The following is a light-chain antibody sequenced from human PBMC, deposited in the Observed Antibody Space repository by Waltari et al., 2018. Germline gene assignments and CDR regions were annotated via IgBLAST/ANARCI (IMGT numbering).Light chain of an antibody. J-gene: IGLJ2*01. CDR1: ALPTQY. CDR3: YSTDSSGNHRV. Sequence: SYELTQPPSLSVSPGQPARLTFSCDALPTQYASSYQQKSGQAPVLVIYEDSKRPSGIPERFSGSSSGTMATLTISGAQVEDEADYYCYSTDSSGNHRVFGGGTKLTVL. CDR2: EDS. V-gene: IGLV3-10*01.